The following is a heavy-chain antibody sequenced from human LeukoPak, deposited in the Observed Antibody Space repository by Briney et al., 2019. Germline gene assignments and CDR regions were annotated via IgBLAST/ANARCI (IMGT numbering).Heavy chain of an antibody. J-gene: IGHJ2*01. Sequence: PSETLSLNCTVSGGSISISSFWGWIRQSPGRGLEWIATIYYRETTFYNPSLKSRVTISLDTSKNQFSLKLSSATAADTAVYFCARPYQDYGDYWYFDLWGRGTLVTVSS. V-gene: IGHV4-39*01. CDR2: IYYRETT. D-gene: IGHD4-17*01. CDR3: ARPYQDYGDYWYFDL. CDR1: GGSISISSF.